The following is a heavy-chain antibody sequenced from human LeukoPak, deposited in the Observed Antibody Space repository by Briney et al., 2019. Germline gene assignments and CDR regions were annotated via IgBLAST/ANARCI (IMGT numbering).Heavy chain of an antibody. D-gene: IGHD2-15*01. Sequence: SVKVSCKASGGTFSNSAISWVRQAPGQGLEWMGGIIPIFGTANYAQKFQGRVTMTRNTSISTAYMELSSLRSEDTAVYYCARAGGYCGRISCPYYFDYWGQGSLVAVSS. V-gene: IGHV1-69*05. J-gene: IGHJ4*02. CDR1: GGTFSNSA. CDR3: ARAGGYCGRISCPYYFDY. CDR2: IIPIFGTA.